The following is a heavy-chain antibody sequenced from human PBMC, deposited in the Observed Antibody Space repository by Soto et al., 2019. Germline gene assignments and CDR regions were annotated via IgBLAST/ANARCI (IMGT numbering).Heavy chain of an antibody. CDR1: GDSVSSPYY. D-gene: IGHD6-19*01. CDR2: VFRTGTT. J-gene: IGHJ4*02. V-gene: IGHV4-4*02. CDR3: ARSAGWYAVHS. Sequence: QVQLQESGPGLVKPSGTLSLTCAVSGDSVSSPYYWCWVRQPPGKGLEWIGEVFRTGTTSYNPSLRSRVTISMDKSINQFSLDLSSVTAADTAVYYCARSAGWYAVHSWGPGTLVIVSS.